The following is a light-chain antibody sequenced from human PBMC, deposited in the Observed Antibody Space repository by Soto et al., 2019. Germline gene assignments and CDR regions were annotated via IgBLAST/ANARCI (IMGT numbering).Light chain of an antibody. CDR2: GAS. CDR3: LQYNKWPRT. CDR1: QSLGNN. J-gene: IGKJ1*01. Sequence: EIVMTQSPATLTLSPGERVTLSCRANQSLGNNIAWYQQKPGQAPRLLLYGASTGATGLPARFSGSGSGTELTHSTSSLQSEDFAVYYCLQYNKWPRTFGQGTKVEIK. V-gene: IGKV3-15*01.